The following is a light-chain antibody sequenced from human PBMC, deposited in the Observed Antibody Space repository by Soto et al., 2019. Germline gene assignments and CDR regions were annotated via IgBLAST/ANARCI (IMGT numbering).Light chain of an antibody. V-gene: IGKV1-5*03. CDR2: KAI. J-gene: IGKJ2*01. CDR1: QSITTW. Sequence: DIQMTQSPSTLSSSVGDRVTITCRASQSITTWLAWYQQKPGKAPKLLIYKAINLQSGVPSRFSGSGSGTEFTLTSSSLQPDDFETYYCQRYNDYQYVFGQGTKLDMK. CDR3: QRYNDYQYV.